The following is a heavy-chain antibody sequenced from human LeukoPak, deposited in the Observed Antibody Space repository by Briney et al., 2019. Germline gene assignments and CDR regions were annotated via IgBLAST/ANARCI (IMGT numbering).Heavy chain of an antibody. CDR3: ARHRTNNYGSGTPFDN. CDR2: IHYSGST. Sequence: GSLRLSCAASGFTFSSYSMNWVRQAPGKGLEWIGSIHYSGSTQYNPSLKSRVSTSVDTSKNTFSLKLTSVSAAGTAVYYCARHRTNNYGSGTPFDNWGQGTLVTVSS. CDR1: GFTFSSYSMN. J-gene: IGHJ4*02. V-gene: IGHV4-39*01. D-gene: IGHD3-10*01.